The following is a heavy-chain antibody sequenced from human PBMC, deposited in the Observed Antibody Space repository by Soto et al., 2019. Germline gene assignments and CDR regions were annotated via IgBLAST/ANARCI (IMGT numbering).Heavy chain of an antibody. D-gene: IGHD2-2*01. CDR1: GYTFTSYG. J-gene: IGHJ4*02. CDR2: GSGYNGNT. V-gene: IGHV1-18*01. CDR3: ARDLVVQTTTGGVDF. Sequence: QVQLVQSGAEVKTPGASVKVSCKASGYTFTSYGVTWVRQAPGQGLEWMGWGSGYNGNTNYAQKFQDRVTMTTDTSTNTAYMELRSLRPDDTAVYYCARDLVVQTTTGGVDFWGQGTLVTVSS.